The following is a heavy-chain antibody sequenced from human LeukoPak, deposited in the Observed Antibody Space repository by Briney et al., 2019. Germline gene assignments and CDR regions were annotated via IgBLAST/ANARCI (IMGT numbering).Heavy chain of an antibody. V-gene: IGHV1-2*04. J-gene: IGHJ4*02. D-gene: IGHD6-19*01. CDR3: ARDPDSSGWYPDY. Sequence: ASVKVSCKASGYTFTGYFVHWVRQAPGQGLEWMGWINPNSGGTNYAQKFQGWVTMTRNTSISTAYMELSRLRSDDTAVYYCARDPDSSGWYPDYWGQGTLVTVSS. CDR1: GYTFTGYF. CDR2: INPNSGGT.